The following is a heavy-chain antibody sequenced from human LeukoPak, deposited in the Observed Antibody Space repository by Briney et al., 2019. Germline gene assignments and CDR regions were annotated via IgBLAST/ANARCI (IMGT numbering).Heavy chain of an antibody. CDR1: GFTFSSYA. V-gene: IGHV3-30*04. J-gene: IGHJ4*02. Sequence: GGSLRLSCAASGFTFSSYAMRWVRQAPGEGLGWVAVISYDGSNKYYADSVKGRFTISRDNSKNTLYLQMNSLRAEDTAVYYCASATGYSSGWSSLAPSDYWGQGTLVTVSS. CDR2: ISYDGSNK. D-gene: IGHD6-19*01. CDR3: ASATGYSSGWSSLAPSDY.